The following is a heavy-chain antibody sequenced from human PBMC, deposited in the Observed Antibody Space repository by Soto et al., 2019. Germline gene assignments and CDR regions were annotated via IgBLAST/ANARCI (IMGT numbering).Heavy chain of an antibody. CDR2: IKSKTDSGTT. CDR1: GFTFSNAW. D-gene: IGHD3-3*01. J-gene: IGHJ6*02. Sequence: PGGSLRLSCAASGFTFSNAWMSWVRQAPGKGLEWVGRIKSKTDSGTTDYAAPVKGRFTISRDDSKNTLYLQMNSLKTEDTAVYYCTTNPVTIFGYGMDVWGQGTTVTVSS. V-gene: IGHV3-15*01. CDR3: TTNPVTIFGYGMDV.